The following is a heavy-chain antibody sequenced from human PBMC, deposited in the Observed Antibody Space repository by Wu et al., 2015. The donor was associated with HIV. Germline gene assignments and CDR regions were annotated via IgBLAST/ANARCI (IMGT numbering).Heavy chain of an antibody. V-gene: IGHV1-2*02. J-gene: IGHJ4*02. Sequence: QVQLVQSGAEVKKPGASVKVSCKASGYTFTPYYMHWVRQAPGQGLEWMGWINPNSGGTNYAQKFQDRVTMTRDTSISTAYMELSRLRSDDTAVYYCARGGGSDWSVGYYFDYWGQGTLVTVSS. D-gene: IGHD6-19*01. CDR1: GYTFTPYY. CDR2: INPNSGGT. CDR3: ARGGGSDWSVGYYFDY.